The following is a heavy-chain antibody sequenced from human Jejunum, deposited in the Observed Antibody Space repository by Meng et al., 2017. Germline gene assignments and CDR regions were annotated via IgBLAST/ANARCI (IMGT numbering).Heavy chain of an antibody. J-gene: IGHJ4*02. CDR3: ARGSGSSSRGYDY. Sequence: ASVKVSCKASGYNFNNYDISWVRQAPGQGLEWGGWISGNTGNTNYAHDLRGRVTLTRDTSTSTAYMELGSLRSDDTAVYYCARGSGSSSRGYDYWGRGTVVTVSS. CDR1: GYNFNNYD. V-gene: IGHV1-18*01. D-gene: IGHD6-19*01. CDR2: ISGNTGNT.